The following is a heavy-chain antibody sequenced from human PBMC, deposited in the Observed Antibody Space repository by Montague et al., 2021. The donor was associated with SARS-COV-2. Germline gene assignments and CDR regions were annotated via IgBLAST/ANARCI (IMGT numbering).Heavy chain of an antibody. J-gene: IGHJ4*02. Sequence: VKPTQTLTLTCTVSGFSLSTSGEGVGWIRQPPGKALEWLALIFWDDDKRYSPSLKNRVTITKDISKNQVVLRMTNMDPLDTATYYCAHKVKWELYYFDYWGQGTLVTVSS. CDR1: GFSLSTSGEG. D-gene: IGHD4-23*01. CDR3: AHKVKWELYYFDY. V-gene: IGHV2-5*02. CDR2: IFWDDDK.